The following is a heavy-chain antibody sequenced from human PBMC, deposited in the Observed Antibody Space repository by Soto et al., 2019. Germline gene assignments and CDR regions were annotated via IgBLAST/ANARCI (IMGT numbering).Heavy chain of an antibody. D-gene: IGHD3-22*01. V-gene: IGHV3-30-3*01. J-gene: IGHJ4*02. Sequence: QVQLVESGGGVVQPGRSLRLSCAASGFTFSSYAMHWVRQAPGKGLEWVAVISYDGSNKYYADSVKGRFTISRDNSKNTLYLQMNSLRAEDTAVYYCARDISSGYFGGFDYWGQGTLVTVSS. CDR1: GFTFSSYA. CDR2: ISYDGSNK. CDR3: ARDISSGYFGGFDY.